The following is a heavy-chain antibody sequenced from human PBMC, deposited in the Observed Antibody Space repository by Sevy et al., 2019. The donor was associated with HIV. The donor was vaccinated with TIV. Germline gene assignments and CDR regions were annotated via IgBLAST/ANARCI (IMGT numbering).Heavy chain of an antibody. CDR3: LCLFLSDRSCWSYFDY. D-gene: IGHD6-19*01. CDR1: GFTVNDKY. CDR2: IFSSGST. V-gene: IGHV3-66*02. Sequence: GGSLRLSCAISGFTVNDKYIIWVRQAPGKGLEWVSVIFSSGSTYYADSAKGRFTISRDNSKNTVDLQMNSVRAEDTAGYYCLCLFLSDRSCWSYFDYWGQGTLVTVSS. J-gene: IGHJ4*02.